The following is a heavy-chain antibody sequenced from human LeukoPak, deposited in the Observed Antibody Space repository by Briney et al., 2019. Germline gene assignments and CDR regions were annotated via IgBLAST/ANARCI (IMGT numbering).Heavy chain of an antibody. CDR3: ARDTWNSHYYFDY. Sequence: GGSLRLSCAVSGFNFNDYYMTWIRQAPGKGLXXXXYISSRSRTIYYADSVKGRFTISRDNAKSSLYLQMNSLRVEDTAVYYCARDTWNSHYYFDYWGQGILVTVSS. CDR1: GFNFNDYY. V-gene: IGHV3-11*01. CDR2: ISSRSRTI. D-gene: IGHD2/OR15-2a*01. J-gene: IGHJ4*02.